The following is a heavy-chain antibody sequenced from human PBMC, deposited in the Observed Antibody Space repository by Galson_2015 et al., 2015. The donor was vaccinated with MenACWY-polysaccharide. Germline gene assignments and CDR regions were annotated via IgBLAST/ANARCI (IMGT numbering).Heavy chain of an antibody. V-gene: IGHV3-11*01. CDR2: ISKSGDSI. J-gene: IGHJ6*02. CDR1: GFSLGAWY. Sequence: SLRLSCAASGFSLGAWYMSWIRQAPGKGLEWLSYISKSGDSIYYGDSVKGRFAISRDNAKNSLYLQLNSLEVEDTAIYYCARGPYGLDVWGPGTPVTVSS. CDR3: ARGPYGLDV.